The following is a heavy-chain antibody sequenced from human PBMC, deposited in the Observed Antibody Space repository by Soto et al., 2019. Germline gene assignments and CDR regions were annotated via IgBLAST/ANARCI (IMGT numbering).Heavy chain of an antibody. D-gene: IGHD6-13*01. Sequence: GGSLRLSCAASGFTVSSNYMSWVRQAPGKGLEWVSVIYSGGSTYYADSVKGRFTISRDNSKNTLYLQMNSLRAGDTAGYYCARDIGVAAAGFDYWGQGTLVTVSS. J-gene: IGHJ4*02. CDR1: GFTVSSNY. CDR2: IYSGGST. V-gene: IGHV3-53*01. CDR3: ARDIGVAAAGFDY.